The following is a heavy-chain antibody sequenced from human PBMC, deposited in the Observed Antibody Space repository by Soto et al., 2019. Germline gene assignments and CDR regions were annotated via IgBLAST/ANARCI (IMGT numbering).Heavy chain of an antibody. CDR1: GFTFSIYE. Sequence: GGSLRLSCAASGFTFSIYEMNWVRQAPGKGLEWVSYISSSGSTIYYADSVKGRFTISRDNAKNSLYLQMNSLRAEDTAVYYCARDFRGWFDPWGQGTLVTVSS. CDR2: ISSSGSTI. J-gene: IGHJ5*02. CDR3: ARDFRGWFDP. D-gene: IGHD3-10*01. V-gene: IGHV3-48*03.